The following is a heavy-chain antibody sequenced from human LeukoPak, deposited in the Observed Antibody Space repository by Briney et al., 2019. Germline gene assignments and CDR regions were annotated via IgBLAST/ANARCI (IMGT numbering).Heavy chain of an antibody. CDR3: ARRLGTGTPAF. Sequence: GESLKISCMATRYIYANYWIAWMRQMTGTGLECMKPVYPDDSDIRYSPSFQGQVTISPVKSINTAYIQRNSLKAPDTALHYYARRLGTGTPAFWGEGTLVTVSS. J-gene: IGHJ4*02. D-gene: IGHD1-14*01. CDR2: VYPDDSDI. CDR1: RYIYANYW. V-gene: IGHV5-51*01.